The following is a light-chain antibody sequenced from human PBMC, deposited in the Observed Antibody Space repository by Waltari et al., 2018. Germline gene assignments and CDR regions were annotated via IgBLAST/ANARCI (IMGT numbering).Light chain of an antibody. V-gene: IGKV4-1*01. CDR1: QSVISSFNNKNY. Sequence: DIVMTQSPDSLAVSLGERATINCKSSQSVISSFNNKNYLTWFQQKAGEPPKLLIYWACTRESGVPARFSGSGSGTDFTLTISGLQAEDVAVYYCQQYSATPPTFGQGTKVEIK. J-gene: IGKJ1*01. CDR2: WAC. CDR3: QQYSATPPT.